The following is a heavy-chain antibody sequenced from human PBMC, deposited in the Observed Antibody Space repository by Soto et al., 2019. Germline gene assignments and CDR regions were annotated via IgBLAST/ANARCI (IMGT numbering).Heavy chain of an antibody. V-gene: IGHV3-9*01. CDR1: GFTFDDYA. CDR2: ISWNSGSI. CDR3: AKGSSSGWNPIGGWFDP. J-gene: IGHJ5*02. Sequence: EVQLVESGGGLVQPGRSLRLSCAASGFTFDDYAMHWVRQAPGKGLEWVSGISWNSGSIGYADSVKGRFTISRDNAKNSLYLQMNSLRAEDTALYYCAKGSSSGWNPIGGWFDPWGQGTLVTVSS. D-gene: IGHD6-19*01.